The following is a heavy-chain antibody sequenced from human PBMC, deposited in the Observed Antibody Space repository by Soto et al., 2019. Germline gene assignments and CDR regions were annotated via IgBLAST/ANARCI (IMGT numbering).Heavy chain of an antibody. CDR1: SASISSGGYS. Sequence: SETLSLTCAVSSASISSGGYSWSWIRQPPGKGLEWIGYIYHSGSTYYNPSLKSRVTISVDRSKNQFSLKLSSVTAADTAVYYCARGQVVAAQHWGQGTLVTVS. V-gene: IGHV4-30-2*01. CDR2: IYHSGST. J-gene: IGHJ4*02. D-gene: IGHD2-15*01. CDR3: ARGQVVAAQH.